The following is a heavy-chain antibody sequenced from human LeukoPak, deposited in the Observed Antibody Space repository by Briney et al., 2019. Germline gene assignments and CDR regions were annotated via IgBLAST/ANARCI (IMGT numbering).Heavy chain of an antibody. Sequence: ASVKVSCKASGGTFSSYAISWVRQAPGQGLEWMGWINPNSGGTNYAQKFQGRVTMTRDTSISTAYMELSRLRSDDTAVYYCAITYVWGNYFDYWGQGTLVTVSS. CDR2: INPNSGGT. CDR1: GGTFSSYA. CDR3: AITYVWGNYFDY. V-gene: IGHV1-2*02. D-gene: IGHD3-16*01. J-gene: IGHJ4*02.